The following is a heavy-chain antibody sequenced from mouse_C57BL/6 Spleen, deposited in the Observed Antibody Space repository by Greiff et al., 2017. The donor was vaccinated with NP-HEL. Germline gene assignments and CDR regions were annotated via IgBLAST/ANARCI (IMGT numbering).Heavy chain of an antibody. CDR1: GYTFTSYW. V-gene: IGHV1-55*01. J-gene: IGHJ2*01. D-gene: IGHD1-1*01. CDR2: IYPGRGST. Sequence: QVQLQQPGAELVKPGASVKMSCKASGYTFTSYWITWVKQRPGQGLEWIGDIYPGRGSTNYNAKFKSKATLTVDTSSSTASMQLSSLPSEDSAVYYCARGATTVVATDYFDYWGQGTTLTVSS. CDR3: ARGATTVVATDYFDY.